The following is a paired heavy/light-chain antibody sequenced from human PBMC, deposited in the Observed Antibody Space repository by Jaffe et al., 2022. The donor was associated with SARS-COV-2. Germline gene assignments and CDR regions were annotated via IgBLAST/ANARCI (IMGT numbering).Heavy chain of an antibody. CDR2: IYYSGST. CDR1: GGSISSYY. D-gene: IGHD2-15*01. J-gene: IGHJ6*02. Sequence: QVQLQESGPGLVKPSETLSLTCTVSGGSISSYYWSWIRQPPGKGLEWIGYIYYSGSTNYNPSLKSRVTISVDTSKNQFSLKLSSVTAADTAVYYCARTICSGGSCYGLAGYYYGMDVWGQGTTVTVSS. CDR3: ARTICSGGSCYGLAGYYYGMDV. V-gene: IGHV4-59*01.
Light chain of an antibody. J-gene: IGKJ3*01. CDR1: QSLLHSNGYNY. CDR3: MQALQLFT. CDR2: LGS. V-gene: IGKV2-28*01. Sequence: DIVMTQSPLSLPVTPGEPASISCRSSQSLLHSNGYNYLDWYLQKPGQSPQLLIYLGSNRASGVPDRFSGSGSGTDFTLKISRVEAEDVGVYYCMQALQLFTFGPGTKVDIK.